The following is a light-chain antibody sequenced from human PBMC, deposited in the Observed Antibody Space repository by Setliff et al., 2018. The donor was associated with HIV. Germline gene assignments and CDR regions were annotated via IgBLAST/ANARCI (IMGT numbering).Light chain of an antibody. CDR3: CSYAGSYTSLYV. Sequence: QSALAQPRSVSGSPGQSVTISCTGTISDVGGYDFVSWYQHHPGKAPKLIINDVSKRPSGVPNRFSGSKSGNTASLTISGLQAEDEADYYCCSYAGSYTSLYVFGTGTKVTVL. V-gene: IGLV2-11*01. CDR2: DVS. CDR1: ISDVGGYDF. J-gene: IGLJ1*01.